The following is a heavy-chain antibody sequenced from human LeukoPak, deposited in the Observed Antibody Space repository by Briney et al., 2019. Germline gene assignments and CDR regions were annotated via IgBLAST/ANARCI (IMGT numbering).Heavy chain of an antibody. J-gene: IGHJ4*02. Sequence: GGSLRLSCAASGFTFSRYTMNWVRQAPGKGLEWVSSISSSGYYIYLADSVKGRFTISRDNAKNSLYLQMNSLRTEDTAVYYCAREARYCSSSSCDYFDYWGQGTLVTVSS. CDR1: GFTFSRYT. D-gene: IGHD2-2*01. CDR3: AREARYCSSSSCDYFDY. V-gene: IGHV3-21*01. CDR2: ISSSGYYI.